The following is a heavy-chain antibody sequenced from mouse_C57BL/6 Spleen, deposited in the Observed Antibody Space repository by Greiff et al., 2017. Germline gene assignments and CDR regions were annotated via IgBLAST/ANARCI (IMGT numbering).Heavy chain of an antibody. CDR3: ARITSSYYFDY. D-gene: IGHD1-1*01. J-gene: IGHJ2*01. CDR1: GYAFSSYW. V-gene: IGHV1-80*01. CDR2: IYPGDGDT. Sequence: QVQLQQSGAELVKPGASVKISCKASGYAFSSYWMNWVKQRPGKGLEWIGQIYPGDGDTNYNGKFKGKATLTADKSSSTAYMQLSSLTSEDSAVYFCARITSSYYFDYWGQGTTLTVSS.